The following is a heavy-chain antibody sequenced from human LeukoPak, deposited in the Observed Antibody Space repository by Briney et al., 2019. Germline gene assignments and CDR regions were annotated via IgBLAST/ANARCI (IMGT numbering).Heavy chain of an antibody. D-gene: IGHD2-15*01. CDR3: AKTRGGYSSDAFDY. CDR2: ISGSRGTTTGSGGSS. J-gene: IGHJ4*02. Sequence: GGSLRLSCAASGFTFSSYGMHWVRQAPGKGLEWVPVISGSRGTTTGSGGSSYYADSVKGRFTISRDNSKNTLYLQMNSLRAEDTAVYYCAKTRGGYSSDAFDYWGQGTLVTVSS. V-gene: IGHV3-23*01. CDR1: GFTFSSYG.